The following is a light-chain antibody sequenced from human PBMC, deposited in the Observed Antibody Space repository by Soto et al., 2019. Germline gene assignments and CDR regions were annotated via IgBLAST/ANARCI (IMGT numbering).Light chain of an antibody. CDR1: QTIISW. CDR2: KAS. J-gene: IGKJ1*01. CDR3: QHYNSYSEA. V-gene: IGKV1-5*03. Sequence: DIKRTQSPSTLSGSVGDRVTISCRFSQTIISWLAWYQQKPGKAPKLLIYKASTLKSGVSSRFSGSGSGTEFTLTISSLQPDDFATYYCQHYNSYSEAFVQGTKVDI.